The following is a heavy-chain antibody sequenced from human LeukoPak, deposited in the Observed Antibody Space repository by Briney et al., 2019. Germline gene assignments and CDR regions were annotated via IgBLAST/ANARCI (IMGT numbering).Heavy chain of an antibody. V-gene: IGHV3-66*01. CDR1: AFSVSSSH. CDR2: ISRSGST. D-gene: IGHD2-21*01. CDR3: ARYCGGDSDY. Sequence: GGSLRLSCAASAFSVSSSHMSRVRQAPGKGLECVSVISRSGSTYYADSVKGRFTISRDNSKNTLYLQMNSLRAEDTAVYYCARYCGGDSDYWGQGNLVTVSS. J-gene: IGHJ4*02.